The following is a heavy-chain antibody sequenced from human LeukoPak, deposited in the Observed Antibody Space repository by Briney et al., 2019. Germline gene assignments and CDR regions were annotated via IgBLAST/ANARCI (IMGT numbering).Heavy chain of an antibody. CDR1: GGSISSYY. CDR2: IYYSGST. V-gene: IGHV4-59*08. CDR3: ATHLGCCSGGTCYFDY. Sequence: PSETLSLTCTVSGGSISSYYWSWIRQPPGKGLEWIGYIYYSGSTNYNPSLKSRVTISVDTSKNQFSLKLSSVTAADTAVYYCATHLGCCSGGTCYFDYWGQGTLVTVSS. J-gene: IGHJ4*02. D-gene: IGHD2-15*01.